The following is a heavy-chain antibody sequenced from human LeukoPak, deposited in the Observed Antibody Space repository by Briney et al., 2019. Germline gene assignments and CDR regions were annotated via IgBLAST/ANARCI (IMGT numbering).Heavy chain of an antibody. D-gene: IGHD4-17*01. CDR2: IKQDGSEK. CDR1: GFTFSSYW. V-gene: IGHV3-7*01. J-gene: IGHJ5*02. Sequence: GGSLRLSCAASGFTFSSYWMSWVRQAPGKGLEWVASIKQDGSEKYYVDSVKGRFTISRDNAKNSLSLQMNSLRAEDTALYYCARAPGEGWFDPWGQGTLVTVSS. CDR3: ARAPGEGWFDP.